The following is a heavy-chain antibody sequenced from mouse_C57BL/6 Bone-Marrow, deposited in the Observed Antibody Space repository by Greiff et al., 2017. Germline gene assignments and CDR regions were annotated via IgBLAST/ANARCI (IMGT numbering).Heavy chain of an antibody. CDR2: ISDGGSYT. Sequence: EVTLMESGGGLVKPGGSLKLSCAASGFTFSSYAMSWVRQTPEKWLEWVATISDGGSYTYYPDNVKGRFPISRDNAKNNLYLQMSQLKAEDTAMYYCAREGGGSSFDYWGQGTTLTVSS. CDR1: GFTFSSYA. V-gene: IGHV5-4*01. D-gene: IGHD1-1*02. CDR3: AREGGGSSFDY. J-gene: IGHJ2*01.